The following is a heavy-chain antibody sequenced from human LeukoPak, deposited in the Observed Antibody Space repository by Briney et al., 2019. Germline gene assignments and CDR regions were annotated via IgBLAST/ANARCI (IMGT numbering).Heavy chain of an antibody. Sequence: PGGSLRLSCAASGFSFSRYGMHWVRQAPGEGLEWVGVIWYDGTKQYYADSVKGRFTISRDNSKNTLYLQMNSLRAEDTAVYYCAKWIPSSGWYPYPFDYWGQGTLVTVSS. CDR1: GFSFSRYG. D-gene: IGHD6-19*01. CDR3: AKWIPSSGWYPYPFDY. CDR2: IWYDGTKQ. V-gene: IGHV3-33*06. J-gene: IGHJ4*02.